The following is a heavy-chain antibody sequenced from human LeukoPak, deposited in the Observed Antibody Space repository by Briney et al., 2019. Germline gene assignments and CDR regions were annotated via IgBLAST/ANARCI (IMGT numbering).Heavy chain of an antibody. J-gene: IGHJ5*02. V-gene: IGHV1-24*01. D-gene: IGHD3-10*01. CDR3: ATHFRITMVRGPENWFDP. CDR2: FDPEDGET. Sequence: GASVKVSCKVSGYTLTELSMHWVRQAPGKGLEWMGGFDPEDGETIYAQKFQGRVTMTEDTSTDTAYMELSSLRSEDTAVYYCATHFRITMVRGPENWFDPWGQGTLVTVSS. CDR1: GYTLTELS.